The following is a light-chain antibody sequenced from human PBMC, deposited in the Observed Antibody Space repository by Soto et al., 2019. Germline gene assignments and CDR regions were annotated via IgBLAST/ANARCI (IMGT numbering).Light chain of an antibody. CDR2: GAS. CDR1: QSVSRN. Sequence: EIVMTQSPATLSVSPRERATLSCRASQSVSRNLAWYQQKPGQAPRLLIYGASTRATGIPARFSGSGSGTEFTLTISSLQSEDFAVYYCQQYNNWPGTFGQGTKVEIK. J-gene: IGKJ1*01. V-gene: IGKV3-15*01. CDR3: QQYNNWPGT.